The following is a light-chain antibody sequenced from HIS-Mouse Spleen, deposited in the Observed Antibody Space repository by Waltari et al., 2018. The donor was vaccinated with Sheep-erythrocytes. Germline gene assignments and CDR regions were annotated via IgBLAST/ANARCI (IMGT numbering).Light chain of an antibody. CDR1: RSDLGGYHY. V-gene: IGLV2-8*01. CDR2: EVS. Sequence: QSALTQPPSASGSPGQSVTISCPGTRSDLGGYHYVPRYQQHPGKAPKLMIYEVSKRPSGVPDRFSGSKSGNTASLTVSGLQAEDEADYYCSSYAGSNNWVFGGGTKLTVL. CDR3: SSYAGSNNWV. J-gene: IGLJ3*02.